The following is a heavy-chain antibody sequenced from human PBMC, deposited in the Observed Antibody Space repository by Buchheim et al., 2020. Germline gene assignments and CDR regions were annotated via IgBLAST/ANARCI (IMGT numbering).Heavy chain of an antibody. Sequence: QLQLQESGSGLVKPSQTLSLTCAVSGGSISSGGYSWSWIRQPPGKGLEWIGYIYHSGSTYYNPSLKSRVTISVDRSKTQFSLKLSSVTAADTAVYYCARANRWDDYYYYGMDVWGQGTT. CDR3: ARANRWDDYYYYGMDV. D-gene: IGHD1-14*01. CDR2: IYHSGST. J-gene: IGHJ6*02. V-gene: IGHV4-30-2*01. CDR1: GGSISSGGYS.